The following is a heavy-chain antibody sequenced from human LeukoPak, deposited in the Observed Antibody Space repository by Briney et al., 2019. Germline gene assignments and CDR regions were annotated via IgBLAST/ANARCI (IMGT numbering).Heavy chain of an antibody. J-gene: IGHJ4*02. V-gene: IGHV3-64D*06. CDR3: VKDLYKGDSASWYFFHY. Sequence: PGGSLRLSCAASGFSSYGMHWVRQAPGKGLEYVSGISANGGSTYYADSVKGRFTISRDTSKNTLYLQMSSLRAEDTAIYYCVKDLYKGDSASWYFFHYWGQGTLVTVSS. D-gene: IGHD6-13*01. CDR1: GFSSYG. CDR2: ISANGGST.